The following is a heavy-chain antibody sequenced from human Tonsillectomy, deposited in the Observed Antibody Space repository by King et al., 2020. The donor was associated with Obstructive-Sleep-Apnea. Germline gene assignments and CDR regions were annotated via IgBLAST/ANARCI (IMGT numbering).Heavy chain of an antibody. CDR1: GGSISSGGYS. V-gene: IGHV4-30-2*01. D-gene: IGHD3-22*01. Sequence: LQLQESGSGLVKPSQTLSLTCAVSGGSISSGGYSWSWIRQPPGKGLEWIGYIYHSGSTYYNPSLKSRVTISVDRSKNQFSLKLSSVTAADTAVYYCARVRLFTTHYAFDIWGQGTMVTVSS. CDR2: IYHSGST. J-gene: IGHJ3*02. CDR3: ARVRLFTTHYAFDI.